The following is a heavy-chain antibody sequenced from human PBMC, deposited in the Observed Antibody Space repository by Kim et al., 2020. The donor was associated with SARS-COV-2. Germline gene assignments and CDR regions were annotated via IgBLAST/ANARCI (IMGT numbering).Heavy chain of an antibody. Sequence: GGSLRLSCAASGFTFSSYAMHWVRQAPGKGLEWVAVISYDGSNKYYADSVKGRFTISRDNSKNTLYLQMNSLRAEDTAVYYCARDRLVYGSGSYYSYFDYWGQGTLVTVSS. CDR2: ISYDGSNK. J-gene: IGHJ4*02. CDR1: GFTFSSYA. V-gene: IGHV3-30*04. D-gene: IGHD3-10*01. CDR3: ARDRLVYGSGSYYSYFDY.